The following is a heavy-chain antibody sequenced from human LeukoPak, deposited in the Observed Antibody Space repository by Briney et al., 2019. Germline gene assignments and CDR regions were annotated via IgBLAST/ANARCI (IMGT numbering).Heavy chain of an antibody. J-gene: IGHJ5*02. CDR3: ARARPYYDFWSGYSP. CDR1: GYTFTSYD. V-gene: IGHV1-8*03. CDR2: MNPNSGNT. D-gene: IGHD3-3*01. Sequence: ASVKVSCKASGYTFTSYDINWVRQATGQGLEWMGWMNPNSGNTGYAQKFQGRVTITRNTSISTAYMELSSLRSEDTAVYCCARARPYYDFWSGYSPWGQGTLVTVSS.